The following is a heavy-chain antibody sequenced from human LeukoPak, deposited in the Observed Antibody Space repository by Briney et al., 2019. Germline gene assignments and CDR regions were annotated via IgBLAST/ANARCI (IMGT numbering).Heavy chain of an antibody. D-gene: IGHD3-22*01. J-gene: IGHJ4*02. CDR2: ISWNGGSI. Sequence: GGSLRLSCAASGFTFDDYGMHWVRQVPGKGLEWVSGISWNGGSIGYADSVKGRFTISRDNAKNSLYLQMNSLRAEDMALYYCAKGQYYYDSSGSPFDFWGQGTLVTVSS. CDR1: GFTFDDYG. V-gene: IGHV3-9*03. CDR3: AKGQYYYDSSGSPFDF.